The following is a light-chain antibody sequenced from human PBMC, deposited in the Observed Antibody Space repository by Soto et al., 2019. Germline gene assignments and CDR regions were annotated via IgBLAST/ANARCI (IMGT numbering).Light chain of an antibody. CDR3: SSYASSSTVI. J-gene: IGLJ2*01. CDR2: DVS. CDR1: SSDVGAYNY. V-gene: IGLV2-14*01. Sequence: QSALTQPGSVSGSPGQSITISGTGTSSDVGAYNYVSWYQQHPVKAPKLMIYDVSSRPSGISNRFSGSKSGNTASLTISGVQAENEADYYCSSYASSSTVIFGGGTKLTVL.